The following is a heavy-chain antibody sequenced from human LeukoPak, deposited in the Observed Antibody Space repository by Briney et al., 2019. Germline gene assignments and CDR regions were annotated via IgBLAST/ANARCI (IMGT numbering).Heavy chain of an antibody. V-gene: IGHV1-18*01. CDR2: ISAYNGNT. J-gene: IGHJ6*03. CDR3: AREGSSWYEDYYYMDV. Sequence: ASVKVSCKASGYTFTSYGISWVRQAPGQGLEWMGWISAYNGNTNYAQKLQGRVTMTTDTSTSTAYVELRSLRSDDTAVYYCAREGSSWYEDYYYMDVWGKGTTVTVSS. D-gene: IGHD6-13*01. CDR1: GYTFTSYG.